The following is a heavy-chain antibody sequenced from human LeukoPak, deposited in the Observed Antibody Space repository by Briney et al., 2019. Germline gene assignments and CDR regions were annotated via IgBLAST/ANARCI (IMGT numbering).Heavy chain of an antibody. CDR3: ARVHVRCSGGSCYSLYYFDY. J-gene: IGHJ4*02. CDR1: GYTFTSYY. D-gene: IGHD2-15*01. V-gene: IGHV1-46*01. Sequence: GASVKVSCKASGYTFTSYYMHWVRQAPGQGLEWMGIINPSGGSTSYAQKFQGRVTITADESTSTAYMELSSLRSEDTAVYYCARVHVRCSGGSCYSLYYFDYWGQGTLVTVSS. CDR2: INPSGGST.